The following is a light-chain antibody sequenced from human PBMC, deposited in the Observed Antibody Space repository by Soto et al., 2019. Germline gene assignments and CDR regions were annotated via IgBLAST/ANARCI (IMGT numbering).Light chain of an antibody. J-gene: IGKJ4*01. CDR1: QSVSSSY. CDR3: QQYNNWPPLT. Sequence: IMLTQSRATLSLSPGERATLSCLASQSVSSSYLAWYQQKPGQAPRLLIYGASTRATGIPARFSGSGSGTEFTLTISSLQSEDFAVYYCQQYNNWPPLTFGGGTKVDIK. CDR2: GAS. V-gene: IGKV3-15*01.